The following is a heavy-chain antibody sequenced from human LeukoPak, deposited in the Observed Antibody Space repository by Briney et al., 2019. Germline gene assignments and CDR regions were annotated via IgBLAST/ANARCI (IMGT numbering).Heavy chain of an antibody. CDR3: AGGGGWDIDY. CDR2: IKEDGTVK. CDR1: GFTFSDYY. D-gene: IGHD1-26*01. V-gene: IGHV3-7*04. J-gene: IGHJ4*02. Sequence: GGSLRLSCAASGFTFSDYYMSWIRQAPGKGLEWVGTIKEDGTVKLYVGSVKGRFTISRDKAGNSLYLQMNNLMAEDTAVYYCAGGGGWDIDYWGQGTLVTVSS.